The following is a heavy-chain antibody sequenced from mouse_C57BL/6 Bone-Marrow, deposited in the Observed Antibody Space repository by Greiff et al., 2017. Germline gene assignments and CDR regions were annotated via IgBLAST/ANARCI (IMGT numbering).Heavy chain of an antibody. Sequence: EVQRVESGGGLVKPGGSLKLSCAASGFSFSDYGMHWVRQAPEKGLEWVAYISSGSGTIYYADTVKGRFNRSRGKAEKTLYLQLTSLRSGDTGMYYCARPGSYAMDYWGQGTSVTVSS. CDR3: ARPGSYAMDY. J-gene: IGHJ4*01. CDR1: GFSFSDYG. CDR2: ISSGSGTI. V-gene: IGHV5-17*01.